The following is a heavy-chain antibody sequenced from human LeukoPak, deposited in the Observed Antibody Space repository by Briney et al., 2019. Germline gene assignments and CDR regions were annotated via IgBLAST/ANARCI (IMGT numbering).Heavy chain of an antibody. J-gene: IGHJ4*02. CDR3: AKKPLGDQPLDY. V-gene: IGHV3-23*01. Sequence: GGSLRLSCVASGLIFSSYAMTWVRQAPGKGLEWVSVIGSGDTYYADSVKGRFTISRDNSKNTLYLQMNSLSADDTAVYYCAKKPLGDQPLDYWGQGTLVTVSS. CDR2: IGSGDT. D-gene: IGHD3-16*01. CDR1: GLIFSSYA.